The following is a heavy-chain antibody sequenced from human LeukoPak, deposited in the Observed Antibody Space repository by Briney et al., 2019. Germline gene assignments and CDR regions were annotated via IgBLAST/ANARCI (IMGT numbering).Heavy chain of an antibody. CDR1: GYTFTGYY. CDR3: ARGPLVEVRITGTVWFDP. V-gene: IGHV1-2*06. CDR2: INHNSGGT. J-gene: IGHJ5*02. Sequence: ASVKVSCKASGYTFTGYYMHWVRQAPGQGLEWMGRINHNSGGTNYAQKFQGRVTMTRDTSISTAYMELSRLRSDDTAVYYCARGPLVEVRITGTVWFDPWGQGTLVTVSS. D-gene: IGHD1-7*01.